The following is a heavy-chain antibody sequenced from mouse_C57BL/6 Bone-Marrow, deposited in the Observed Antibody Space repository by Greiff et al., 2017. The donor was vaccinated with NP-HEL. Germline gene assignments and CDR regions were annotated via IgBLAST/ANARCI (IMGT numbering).Heavy chain of an antibody. CDR2: IDPSDSYT. Sequence: QVQLQQPGAELVRPGTSVKLSCKASGYTFTSYWMHWVKQRPGQGLEWIGVIDPSDSYTNYNQKFKGKATLTVDTSSSTAYMQLSSLTSEDSAVYYCARSGYYYGSSPFAYWGQGTLVTVSA. V-gene: IGHV1-59*01. D-gene: IGHD1-1*01. J-gene: IGHJ3*01. CDR1: GYTFTSYW. CDR3: ARSGYYYGSSPFAY.